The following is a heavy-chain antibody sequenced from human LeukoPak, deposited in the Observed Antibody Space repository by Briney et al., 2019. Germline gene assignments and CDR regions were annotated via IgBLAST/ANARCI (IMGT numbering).Heavy chain of an antibody. J-gene: IGHJ4*02. V-gene: IGHV4-39*01. Sequence: SETLSLTCTVSGGSISSSSYYWGWIRQPPGKGLEWIGCIYYSGGTYYNPSLKSRVTISVDTSKNQFSLKLSSVTAADTAVYYCARQTIGKYYFDYWGQGTLVTVSS. D-gene: IGHD3-3*01. CDR1: GGSISSSSYY. CDR2: IYYSGGT. CDR3: ARQTIGKYYFDY.